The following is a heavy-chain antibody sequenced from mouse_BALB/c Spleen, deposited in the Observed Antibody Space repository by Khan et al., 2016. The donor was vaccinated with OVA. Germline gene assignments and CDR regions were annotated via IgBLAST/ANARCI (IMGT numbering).Heavy chain of an antibody. D-gene: IGHD2-4*01. J-gene: IGHJ1*01. CDR3: ALDYDHGGGDWYVDV. V-gene: IGHV14-3*02. CDR1: GFTIRDTH. Sequence: VRLQQSGAELVKPGASVKLSCTTSGFTIRDTHIHWVKQRPEQGLEWIGRIVPVSVNGTNAPKFQGKATITLDTSSNTAYLKLSSLKSEYTAVYFCALDYDHGGGDWYVDVWGAGTTVTVSA. CDR2: IVPVSVNG.